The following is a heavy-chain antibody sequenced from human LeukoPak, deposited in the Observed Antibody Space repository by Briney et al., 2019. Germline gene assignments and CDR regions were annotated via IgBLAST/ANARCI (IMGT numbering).Heavy chain of an antibody. J-gene: IGHJ4*02. Sequence: GGSLRLSCAASGFTFSSYSMNWVRQAPGKGLEWVSSISSSSSYIYYADSVKGRFTISRDNAKNSLYLQMNSQRAEDTAVYYCARDPSKTYYYDSSGYDWGQGTLVTVSS. V-gene: IGHV3-21*01. CDR3: ARDPSKTYYYDSSGYD. CDR2: ISSSSSYI. D-gene: IGHD3-22*01. CDR1: GFTFSSYS.